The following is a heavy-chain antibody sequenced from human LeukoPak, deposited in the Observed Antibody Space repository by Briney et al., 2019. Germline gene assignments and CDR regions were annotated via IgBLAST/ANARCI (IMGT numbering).Heavy chain of an antibody. V-gene: IGHV3-23*01. J-gene: IGHJ4*02. CDR3: AKVGRWLQLFDY. Sequence: GGSLRLSCAASGFTFSSCAMSWVRQAPGKGLEWVSAISGSGGSTYYADSVKGRFTISRDNSKNTLYLQMNSLRAEDTAVYYCAKVGRWLQLFDYWGQGTLVTVSS. CDR2: ISGSGGST. CDR1: GFTFSSCA. D-gene: IGHD5-24*01.